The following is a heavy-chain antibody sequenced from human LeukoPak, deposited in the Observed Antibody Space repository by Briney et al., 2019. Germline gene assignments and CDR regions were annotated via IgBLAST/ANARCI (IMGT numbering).Heavy chain of an antibody. Sequence: GRTLRLSCSASGFTFSSYAMHWVRHAPATGLEYVSAISRNGGSTYYADSVEGRFTISRDNSKNTLYLQRSSLRAEDTAVYYCVKAYYYDSSGYGDASDIWGQGTMVTVSS. CDR3: VKAYYYDSSGYGDASDI. CDR2: ISRNGGST. CDR1: GFTFSSYA. D-gene: IGHD3-22*01. J-gene: IGHJ3*02. V-gene: IGHV3-64D*09.